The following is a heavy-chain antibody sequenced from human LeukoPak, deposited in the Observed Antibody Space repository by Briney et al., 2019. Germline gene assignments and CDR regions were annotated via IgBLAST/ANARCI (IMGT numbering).Heavy chain of an antibody. CDR1: GGSFSGYY. Sequence: PSETLPLTCAVYGGSFSGYYWSWIRQPPGKGLEWIGEINHSGSTNYNPSLKSRVTISVDTSKNQFSLKLSSVTAADTAVYYCAREVKQQLVSFLCAFDIWGQGTMVTVSS. V-gene: IGHV4-34*01. J-gene: IGHJ3*02. CDR2: INHSGST. D-gene: IGHD6-13*01. CDR3: AREVKQQLVSFLCAFDI.